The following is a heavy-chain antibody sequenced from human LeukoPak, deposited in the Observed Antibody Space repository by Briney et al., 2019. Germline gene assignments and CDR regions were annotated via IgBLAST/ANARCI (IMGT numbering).Heavy chain of an antibody. Sequence: PSETLSLTCSVSGGSISASSHYWAWVRQPPGKGLEWIGSVYYTGSIRYNTSLKSRVTISVDMSKNDLLLTLNSVTAADTAFYYCARRDYRAWIDPWGQGILVTVSP. V-gene: IGHV4-39*01. CDR2: VYYTGSI. CDR3: ARRDYRAWIDP. D-gene: IGHD2-21*01. CDR1: GGSISASSHY. J-gene: IGHJ5*02.